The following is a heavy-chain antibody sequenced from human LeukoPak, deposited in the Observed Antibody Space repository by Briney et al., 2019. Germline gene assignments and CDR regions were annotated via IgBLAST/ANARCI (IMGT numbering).Heavy chain of an antibody. J-gene: IGHJ3*02. D-gene: IGHD7-27*01. CDR1: GFTFSSYS. V-gene: IGHV3-21*01. CDR3: ARAKLGQANAFDI. CDR2: ISSSSSYI. Sequence: GGSLRLSCAASGFTFSSYSMNWVRQAPGKGLEWVSSISSSSSYIYYADSVKGRFTISRDNAKNSLYLQMNSLRAEDTAVYCCARAKLGQANAFDIWGQGTMVTVSS.